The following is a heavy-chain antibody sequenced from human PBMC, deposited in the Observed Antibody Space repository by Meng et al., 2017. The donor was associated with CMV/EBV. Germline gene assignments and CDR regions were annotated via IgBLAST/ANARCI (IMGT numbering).Heavy chain of an antibody. J-gene: IGHJ4*02. CDR2: INHSGST. CDR3: AFSQVVPAAKYYFDY. V-gene: IGHV4-34*01. Sequence: SGSLSLSCAVSGGSFSSYSWSWIRQPPGKGLEWIGEINHSGSTNYNPSLKSRVTISVDTSKNQSSLKLSSVTAADTAVYYCAFSQVVPAAKYYFDYWGQGTLVTVSS. CDR1: GGSFSSYS. D-gene: IGHD2-2*01.